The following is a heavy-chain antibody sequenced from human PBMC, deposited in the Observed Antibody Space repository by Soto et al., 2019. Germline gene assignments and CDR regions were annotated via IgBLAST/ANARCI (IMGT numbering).Heavy chain of an antibody. CDR1: GCSVSSGSYY. CDR3: ARTMVGARAGYFDY. J-gene: IGHJ4*02. CDR2: IYYSGST. V-gene: IGHV4-61*01. Sequence: PSETLSLPGPVSGCSVSSGSYYWSWIRQPPGKGLEWIGYIYYSGSTNYNPSLKSRVTISVDTSKNQFSLKLSSVTAADTAVYYCARTMVGARAGYFDYWGRGTLVTVSS. D-gene: IGHD1-26*01.